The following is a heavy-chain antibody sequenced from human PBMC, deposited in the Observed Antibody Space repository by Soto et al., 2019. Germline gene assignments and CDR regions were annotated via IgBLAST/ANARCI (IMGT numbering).Heavy chain of an antibody. V-gene: IGHV3-21*01. Sequence: GGSLRLSCAASGFTFSSYGMNWVRQAPGKGLEWVSSISSSSSYIYYADSVKGRFTISRDNAKNSLYLQMNSLRAEGTAVYYCARDHGYSSSWRIYYYGMDVWGQGTTVTVSS. CDR1: GFTFSSYG. D-gene: IGHD6-13*01. CDR2: ISSSSSYI. CDR3: ARDHGYSSSWRIYYYGMDV. J-gene: IGHJ6*02.